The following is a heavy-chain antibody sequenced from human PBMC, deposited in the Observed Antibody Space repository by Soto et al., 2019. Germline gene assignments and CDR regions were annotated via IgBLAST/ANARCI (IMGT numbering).Heavy chain of an antibody. CDR3: TRNYYDSSGSPGDY. Sequence: PGGSLRLSCAASGFTFSGSAMHWVRQASGKGLEWVGRIRSKLNTYATVYAASVKGRFTISRDDSKNTAYLQMNSLKTEDTAVYYCTRNYYDSSGSPGDYWGQGTLVTVSS. V-gene: IGHV3-73*01. CDR2: IRSKLNTYAT. CDR1: GFTFSGSA. D-gene: IGHD3-22*01. J-gene: IGHJ4*02.